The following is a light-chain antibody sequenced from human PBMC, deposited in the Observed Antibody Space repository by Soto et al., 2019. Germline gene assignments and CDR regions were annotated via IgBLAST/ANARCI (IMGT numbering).Light chain of an antibody. CDR1: QRVSSD. J-gene: IGKJ1*01. Sequence: EVVMTQSPATLSVSPGERATLSCRASQRVSSDLAWYQQKPCQAPRLLIYGASTRATGIPARFSGSGSGTEFTLTISGLQSEDFAVYYCQQYNNWPPWTFGQGSKVAIK. CDR3: QQYNNWPPWT. CDR2: GAS. V-gene: IGKV3D-15*01.